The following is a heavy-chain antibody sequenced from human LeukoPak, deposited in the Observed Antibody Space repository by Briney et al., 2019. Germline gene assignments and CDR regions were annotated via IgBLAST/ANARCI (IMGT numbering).Heavy chain of an antibody. J-gene: IGHJ4*02. CDR3: ARSLSPSNFDY. V-gene: IGHV1-69*04. Sequence: SVKVSCKASGGTFSSYAISWVRQAPGQGLEWMGRIIPILGIANYAQKSQGRVTITADKSTSTAYMELSSLRSEDTAVYYCARSLSPSNFDYWGQGTLVTVSS. CDR1: GGTFSSYA. CDR2: IIPILGIA.